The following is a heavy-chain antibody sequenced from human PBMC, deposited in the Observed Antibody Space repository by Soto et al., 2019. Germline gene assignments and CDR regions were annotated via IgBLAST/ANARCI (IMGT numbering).Heavy chain of an antibody. D-gene: IGHD6-19*01. CDR1: GYSFTSYW. J-gene: IGHJ6*02. V-gene: IGHV5-51*01. Sequence: PGESLKISCKGSGYSFTSYWIGWVRQMPGKGLEWMGIIYPGGSDTRYSPSFQGQVTISADKSISTAYLQWSSLKASDTAMYYCARIQSSGWSYYYYYGMDVWGQGTTVTVSS. CDR3: ARIQSSGWSYYYYYGMDV. CDR2: IYPGGSDT.